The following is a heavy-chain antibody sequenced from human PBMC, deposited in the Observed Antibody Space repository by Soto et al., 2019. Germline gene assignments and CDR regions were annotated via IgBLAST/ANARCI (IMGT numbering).Heavy chain of an antibody. D-gene: IGHD1-1*01. CDR2: ISTRSTYT. CDR1: GFIFSDYY. Sequence: GGSLRLSCAASGFIFSDYYMSWVRQTPGKGLEWVSYISTRSTYTNYADSVKGRFTISRDNAKNSLYLQMDSLRVEDTAVYYCARDLAWKRGKVGRYYYGMDVWGQGTTVTVSS. CDR3: ARDLAWKRGKVGRYYYGMDV. V-gene: IGHV3-11*06. J-gene: IGHJ6*02.